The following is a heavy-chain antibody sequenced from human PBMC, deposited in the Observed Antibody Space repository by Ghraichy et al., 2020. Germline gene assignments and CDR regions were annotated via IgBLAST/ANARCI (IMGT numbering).Heavy chain of an antibody. J-gene: IGHJ4*02. Sequence: GGSLRLSCAAFGFTVRSYAMSWVRQAPGKGLEWVSTFGTSGGSTYYADSVKGRFTISRDTSMNTLHLQMSSLRAEDTAVYYCAKQGSDGTYSPFAYLGQG. D-gene: IGHD6-19*01. CDR2: FGTSGGST. V-gene: IGHV3-23*01. CDR3: AKQGSDGTYSPFAY. CDR1: GFTVRSYA.